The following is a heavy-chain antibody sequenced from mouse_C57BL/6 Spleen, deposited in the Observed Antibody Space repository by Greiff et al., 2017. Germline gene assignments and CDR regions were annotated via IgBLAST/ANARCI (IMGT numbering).Heavy chain of an antibody. Sequence: EVHLVESGGGLVKPGGSLKLSCAASGFTFSDYGMHWVRQAPEKGLEWVAYISSGSSTIYYADTVKGRFTISGDNAKNTRFLQMTSLRSEDTAMYYCARPYYSNYGGLDYWGQGTTLTVSS. CDR3: ARPYYSNYGGLDY. J-gene: IGHJ2*01. V-gene: IGHV5-17*01. D-gene: IGHD2-5*01. CDR1: GFTFSDYG. CDR2: ISSGSSTI.